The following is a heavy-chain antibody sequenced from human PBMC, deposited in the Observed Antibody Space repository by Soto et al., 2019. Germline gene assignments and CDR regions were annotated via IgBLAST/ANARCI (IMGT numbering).Heavy chain of an antibody. Sequence: QVQLQESGPGLVKPSETLSLTCTVSGGSVSSGIYYWSWIRQPPGKGLEWIGYIYYSGSTNYNHSLKSRVTISVDTSKSQISLKLSSVTAADTAVYYCARDRTVTNYYYYGMDVWGQGTTFTVSS. CDR3: ARDRTVTNYYYYGMDV. J-gene: IGHJ6*02. CDR1: GGSVSSGIYY. V-gene: IGHV4-61*01. CDR2: IYYSGST. D-gene: IGHD4-17*01.